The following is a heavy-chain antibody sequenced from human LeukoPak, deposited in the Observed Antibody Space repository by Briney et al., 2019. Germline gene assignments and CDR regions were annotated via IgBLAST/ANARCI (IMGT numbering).Heavy chain of an antibody. J-gene: IGHJ4*02. CDR2: INPNSGGT. CDR1: GYTFTGYY. Sequence: GASVKVSCKASGYTFTGYYMHWVRQAPGQGLEWMGWINPNSGGTNYAQKFQGRVTMTRDTSISTAYMEQSRLRSDDTAVYYCASLNYYDSSGLWVWGQGTLVTVSS. CDR3: ASLNYYDSSGLWV. V-gene: IGHV1-2*02. D-gene: IGHD3-22*01.